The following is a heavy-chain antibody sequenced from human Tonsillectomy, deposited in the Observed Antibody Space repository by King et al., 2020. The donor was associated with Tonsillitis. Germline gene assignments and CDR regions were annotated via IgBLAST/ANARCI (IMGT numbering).Heavy chain of an antibody. CDR1: GFTFSSYW. D-gene: IGHD3-16*01. V-gene: IGHV3-7*03. CDR2: IKQDGSEK. J-gene: IGHJ4*02. Sequence: VQLVESGGGLVQPGGSLRLSCAASGFTFSSYWMSWVRQAPGKGLEWVANIKQDGSEKYYVDSVKGRFTISRDNAKNSLYLQMNSLRADDTAVCYCARDVGGRLQLFYWRQGTLVTVSS. CDR3: ARDVGGRLQLFY.